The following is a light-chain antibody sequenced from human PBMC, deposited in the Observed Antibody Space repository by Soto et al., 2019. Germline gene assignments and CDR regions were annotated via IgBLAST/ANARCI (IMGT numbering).Light chain of an antibody. Sequence: QSVLTQPPSASGSPGQSVAISCTGTASDIGGYNFVSWYQQHPGKAPKLMIYEVNKRPSGVPDRFSGSKSGNTASLTVSGLQAEDEADYYCSSHGGTRPYVFGTGTKVTVL. CDR3: SSHGGTRPYV. J-gene: IGLJ1*01. CDR2: EVN. CDR1: ASDIGGYNF. V-gene: IGLV2-8*01.